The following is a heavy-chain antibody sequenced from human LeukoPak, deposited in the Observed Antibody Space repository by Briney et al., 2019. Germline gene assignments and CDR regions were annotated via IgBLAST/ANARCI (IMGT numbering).Heavy chain of an antibody. CDR2: ISYDGSNK. CDR1: GFTFSSYS. Sequence: GGSLRLSCAASGFTFSSYSMNWVRQAPGKGLEWVAVISYDGSNKYYADSVKGRFTISRDNSKNTLFLQMNSLRAEDTALYYCARGIATAGEGGDSWGQGTLVTVSS. CDR3: ARGIATAGEGGDS. D-gene: IGHD6-13*01. J-gene: IGHJ5*01. V-gene: IGHV3-30*03.